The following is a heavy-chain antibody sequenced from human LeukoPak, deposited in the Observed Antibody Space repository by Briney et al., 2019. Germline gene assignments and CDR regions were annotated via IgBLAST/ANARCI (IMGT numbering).Heavy chain of an antibody. CDR3: ARVVGSSSWLPRGGVDY. V-gene: IGHV1-69*01. CDR1: GGTFSSYA. CDR2: IIPIFGTA. D-gene: IGHD6-13*01. J-gene: IGHJ4*02. Sequence: GSSVKVSCKASGGTFSSYAISWVRQAPGQGLEWMGGIIPIFGTANYAQKFQGRVTITADESTSTAYMELSSLRSEDTAVYYCARVVGSSSWLPRGGVDYWGQGTLVAVSS.